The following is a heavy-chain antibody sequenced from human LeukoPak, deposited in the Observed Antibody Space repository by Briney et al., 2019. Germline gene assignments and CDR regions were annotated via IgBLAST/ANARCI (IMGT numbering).Heavy chain of an antibody. D-gene: IGHD6-13*01. CDR2: INEKGSDK. CDR1: GFTFSNYW. V-gene: IGHV3-7*01. Sequence: GGSLRLSCAATGFTFSNYWMTWVRQAPGRGREGVAQINEKGSDKYHGDSVKGRFTISRDNAKNSQFLQMNSLRVEDTAVYYCARDRSRGFDPWGQGTLVTVSS. CDR3: ARDRSRGFDP. J-gene: IGHJ5*02.